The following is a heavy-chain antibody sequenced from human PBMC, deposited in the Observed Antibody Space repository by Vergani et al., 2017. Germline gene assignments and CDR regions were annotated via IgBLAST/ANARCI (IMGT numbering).Heavy chain of an antibody. CDR1: GFTFSSHA. V-gene: IGHV3-23*01. CDR2: IKNTGDST. D-gene: IGHD2/OR15-2a*01. Sequence: EVQLLQSEGAVVQPGGSLRLSCVASGFTFSSHAMSWVRQGHGQGLEWVSSIKNTGDSTHYADSVKGRFTISGDKSQNTVNLQMNSLRTEDTAVYFCANSVIAGNVGVAYFGMDVWGRGTTVTVSS. CDR3: ANSVIAGNVGVAYFGMDV. J-gene: IGHJ6*02.